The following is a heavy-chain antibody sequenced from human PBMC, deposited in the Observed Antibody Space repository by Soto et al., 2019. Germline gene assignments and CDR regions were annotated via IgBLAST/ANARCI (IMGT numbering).Heavy chain of an antibody. Sequence: QVQLVQSGAEVKKPGASVKVSCKASGYTFITYGVSWVRQAPGQGLDWLGRISTYNGNTRYAERLQGRVTMTTDTTTNTACMELRNLRSDDTAVYYCARGPTDYYDNSANYFLDYWGQGTLVTVSS. CDR1: GYTFITYG. V-gene: IGHV1-18*01. D-gene: IGHD3-22*01. CDR2: ISTYNGNT. J-gene: IGHJ4*02. CDR3: ARGPTDYYDNSANYFLDY.